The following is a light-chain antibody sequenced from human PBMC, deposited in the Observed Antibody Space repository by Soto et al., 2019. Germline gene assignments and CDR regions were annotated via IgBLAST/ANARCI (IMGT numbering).Light chain of an antibody. CDR2: GAS. CDR1: QSVRSE. V-gene: IGKV3-20*01. Sequence: EIVMTQSPASLSVSPGERVTLSCRASQSVRSELAWYQQKSGQAPRLLIYGASSRATGIPDRFSGSGSGTDFTLTISRLEPEDFAVYYCQQYASSPPLTFGGGTKVDIK. J-gene: IGKJ4*01. CDR3: QQYASSPPLT.